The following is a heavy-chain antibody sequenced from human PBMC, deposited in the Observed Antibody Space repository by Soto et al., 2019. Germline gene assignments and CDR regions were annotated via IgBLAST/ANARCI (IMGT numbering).Heavy chain of an antibody. D-gene: IGHD6-6*01. CDR3: ARIRGSSFWHWFDP. V-gene: IGHV2-70*01. CDR1: GFSLRTSGMC. J-gene: IGHJ5*02. CDR2: IDWDDDK. Sequence: GSGPTLVNPTQTLTLTCTFSGFSLRTSGMCVSWIRQPPGKALEWLALIDWDDDKYYSTSLKTRLTISKDTSKNQLVLTLTNLDPVDTATYYCARIRGSSFWHWFDPWGQGTLVTVSS.